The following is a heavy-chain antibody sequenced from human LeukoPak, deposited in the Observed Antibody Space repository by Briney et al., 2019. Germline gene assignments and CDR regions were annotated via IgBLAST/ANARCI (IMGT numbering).Heavy chain of an antibody. CDR2: IKQDGNEI. Sequence: GGSLRLSCAASGFTFSTYWMSWVPHAPRRGLEWVASIKQDGNEIYYVDSVKGRFTISRDNAKNSLYLQMNSLRTEDTAVYYCARAAYWGQGTLVTVSS. CDR3: ARAAY. J-gene: IGHJ4*02. V-gene: IGHV3-7*01. CDR1: GFTFSTYW.